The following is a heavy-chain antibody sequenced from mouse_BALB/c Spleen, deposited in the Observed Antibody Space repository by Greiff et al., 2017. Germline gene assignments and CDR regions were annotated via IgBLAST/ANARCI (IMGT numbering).Heavy chain of an antibody. J-gene: IGHJ2*01. CDR3: ARQDGNYYFDY. V-gene: IGHV5-9-3*01. D-gene: IGHD2-1*01. CDR1: GFTFSSYA. CDR2: ISSGGSYT. Sequence: EVQVVESGGGLVKPGGSLKLSCAASGFTFSSYAMSWVRQTPEKRLEWVATISSGGSYTYYPDSVKGRFTISRDNAKNTLYLQMSSLRSEDTAMYYCARQDGNYYFDYWGQGTTLTVSS.